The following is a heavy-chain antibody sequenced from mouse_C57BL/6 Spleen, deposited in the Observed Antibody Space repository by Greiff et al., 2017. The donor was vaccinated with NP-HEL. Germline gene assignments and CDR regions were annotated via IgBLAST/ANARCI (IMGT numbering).Heavy chain of an antibody. CDR3: ARILSYYYGSSCGLGLGYFDV. J-gene: IGHJ1*03. CDR2: ISYSGST. D-gene: IGHD1-1*01. CDR1: GYSITSDY. V-gene: IGHV3-8*01. Sequence: VQLQQSGPGLAKPSQTLSLTCSVTGYSITSDYWNWIRKFPGNKLEYMGYISYSGSTYYNPSLKSRISITRDTSKNQYYLQLNSVTTEDTATYYCARILSYYYGSSCGLGLGYFDVWGTGTTVTVSS.